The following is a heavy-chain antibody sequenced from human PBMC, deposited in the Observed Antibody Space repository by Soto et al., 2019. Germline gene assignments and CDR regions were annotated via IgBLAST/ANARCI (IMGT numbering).Heavy chain of an antibody. CDR2: ISGSGGST. J-gene: IGHJ4*02. D-gene: IGHD6-19*01. Sequence: GGSLRLSCAASGFTFSSYAMSCVRQAPGKGLEWVSAISGSGGSTYYADSVKGRFTISRDNSKNTLYLQMNSLRAEDTAVYYCAKDLRGSGWSYWGQGTLVTVSS. CDR1: GFTFSSYA. V-gene: IGHV3-23*01. CDR3: AKDLRGSGWSY.